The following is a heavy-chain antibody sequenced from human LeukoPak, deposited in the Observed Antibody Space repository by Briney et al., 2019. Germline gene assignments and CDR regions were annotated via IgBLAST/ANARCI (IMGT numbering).Heavy chain of an antibody. Sequence: GRFTISRDNAKSSLYLQMNSLRDEDTAVYYCVRVYPRGYDLPKWGQGTLVTVSS. V-gene: IGHV3-11*05. D-gene: IGHD3-3*01. J-gene: IGHJ4*02. CDR3: VRVYPRGYDLPK.